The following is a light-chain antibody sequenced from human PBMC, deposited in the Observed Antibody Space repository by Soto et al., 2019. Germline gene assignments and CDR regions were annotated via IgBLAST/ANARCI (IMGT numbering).Light chain of an antibody. CDR3: CSYAGSSTFV. CDR2: EGS. V-gene: IGLV2-23*01. CDR1: SSDVGSYNL. Sequence: SVLTQPASVSGSPGQSITISCTGTSSDVGSYNLVSWYQQHPGKAPKLMIYEGSKRPSGVSNRFSGSKSGNTASLTISGLQAEEEADSYCCSYAGSSTFVFGTGTKVTVL. J-gene: IGLJ1*01.